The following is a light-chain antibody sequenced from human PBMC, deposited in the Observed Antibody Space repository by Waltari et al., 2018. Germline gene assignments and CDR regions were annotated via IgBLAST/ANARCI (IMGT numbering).Light chain of an antibody. J-gene: IGLJ3*02. CDR3: CSYTTSGTWV. Sequence: QSALTQPASVSGSPGQSITISCTGTSTAVGSYNLVSWYQQHPDKAPKLMIHEGTKRPTGVSNRFSGSKSGNTASLTISGLQAEDEADYYCCSYTTSGTWVFGGGTKLTVL. CDR2: EGT. CDR1: STAVGSYNL. V-gene: IGLV2-23*01.